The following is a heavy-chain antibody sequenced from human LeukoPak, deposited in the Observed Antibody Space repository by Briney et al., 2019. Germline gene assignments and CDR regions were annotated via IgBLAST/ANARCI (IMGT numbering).Heavy chain of an antibody. CDR1: GFTFSSYG. Sequence: PGGSLRLSCAASGFTFSSYGMSWVRQAPGKGLEWVSAISGSGGSTYYADSVKGRFTISRDDSKNTAYLQMNSLKTEDTAVYYCTLLWFGELLARKPSDYYMDVWGKGTTVTVSS. V-gene: IGHV3-23*01. CDR2: ISGSGGST. J-gene: IGHJ6*03. CDR3: TLLWFGELLARKPSDYYMDV. D-gene: IGHD3-10*01.